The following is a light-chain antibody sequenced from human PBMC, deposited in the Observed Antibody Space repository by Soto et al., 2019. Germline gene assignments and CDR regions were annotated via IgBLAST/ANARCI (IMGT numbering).Light chain of an antibody. CDR1: SSDVGGYKY. Sequence: QSALTQPASVSGSPGQSITISCTGTSSDVGGYKYVSWYQQHPGKAPKLMIYEVNNRPSGVSNRFSGSKSGNTASLTISGLQAEDEADYYCSSYTTSSIPWVFGGGTKLTVL. J-gene: IGLJ3*02. CDR3: SSYTTSSIPWV. CDR2: EVN. V-gene: IGLV2-14*01.